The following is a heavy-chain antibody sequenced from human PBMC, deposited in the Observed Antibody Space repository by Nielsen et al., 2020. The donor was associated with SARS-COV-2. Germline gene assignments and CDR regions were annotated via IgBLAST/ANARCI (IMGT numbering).Heavy chain of an antibody. V-gene: IGHV1-24*01. CDR1: GYTLTELS. CDR2: FDPEDGET. Sequence: ASVKVSCKVSGYTLTELSMHWVRQAPGKGLEWMGGFDPEDGETIYAQKFQGRVTMTEDTSTDTAYMELSSLRSEDTAVYYCARDTRYFDWLSIAFDIWGQGTMVTVSS. J-gene: IGHJ3*02. D-gene: IGHD3-9*01. CDR3: ARDTRYFDWLSIAFDI.